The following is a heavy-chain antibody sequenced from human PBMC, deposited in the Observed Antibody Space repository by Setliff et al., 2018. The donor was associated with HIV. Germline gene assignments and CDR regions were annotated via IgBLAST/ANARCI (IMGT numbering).Heavy chain of an antibody. D-gene: IGHD2-2*01. J-gene: IGHJ5*02. V-gene: IGHV3-23*01. CDR3: AKDLTKLGWSRTILKWAS. CDR1: GFSFSIYD. Sequence: PGGSLRLSCAASGFSFSIYDMIWVRQAPGKGMEWVSGISGSGINTHYADSVKGRFTIFRDNSKNTLYLQMNSLRDEDTAVYYCAKDLTKLGWSRTILKWASWGQGTLVTVSS. CDR2: ISGSGINT.